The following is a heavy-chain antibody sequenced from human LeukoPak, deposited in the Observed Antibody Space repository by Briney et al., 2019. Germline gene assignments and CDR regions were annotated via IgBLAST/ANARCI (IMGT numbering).Heavy chain of an antibody. D-gene: IGHD3-22*01. CDR2: ITFSSSTV. J-gene: IGHJ4*02. CDR1: GFTFSTYS. CDR3: AREHSDTSGYEIDYFDY. Sequence: GGSLRLSCAASGFTFSTYSMNWVRQAPGKGLEWVSYITFSSSTVYYADSVKGRFTISRDNAKNSLYLQMNSLRAEDTAVYYCAREHSDTSGYEIDYFDYWGQGTLVTDSS. V-gene: IGHV3-48*04.